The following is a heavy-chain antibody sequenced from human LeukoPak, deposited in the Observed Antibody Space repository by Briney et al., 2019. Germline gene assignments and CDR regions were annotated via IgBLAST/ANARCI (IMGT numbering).Heavy chain of an antibody. V-gene: IGHV3-30*02. CDR1: GFTFSSYG. D-gene: IGHD6-19*01. CDR3: AKEAALAVAGTLVDY. CDR2: IRYDGSNK. Sequence: PGGSLRLSCAASGFTFSSYGMHWVRQAPGKGLEWVAFIRYDGSNKYYADSMKGRFTISRDNSKNTLYLQMNSLRAEDTAVYYCAKEAALAVAGTLVDYWGQGTLVTVSS. J-gene: IGHJ4*02.